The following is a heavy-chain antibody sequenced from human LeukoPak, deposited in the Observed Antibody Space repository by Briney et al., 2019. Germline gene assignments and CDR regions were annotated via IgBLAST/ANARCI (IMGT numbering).Heavy chain of an antibody. CDR1: GFTFSRYS. J-gene: IGHJ4*02. CDR2: ISSSSSYI. CDR3: ARGNWNDVCYYFDY. Sequence: GGALRLSCADSGFTFSRYSMNWVRPAPGKGLERVSSISSSSSYIYYADSVKGRFTISRDNAKNSLYLQMNSLRAEDTAVYYCARGNWNDVCYYFDYWGQGTLVTVSS. D-gene: IGHD1-1*01. V-gene: IGHV3-21*01.